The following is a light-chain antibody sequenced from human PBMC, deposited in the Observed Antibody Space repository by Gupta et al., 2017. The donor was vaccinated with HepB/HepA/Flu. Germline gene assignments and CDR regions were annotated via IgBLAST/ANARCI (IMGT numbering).Light chain of an antibody. CDR3: CSYAGSYTWV. CDR1: SSDVGAYNY. CDR2: DVR. J-gene: IGLJ2*01. V-gene: IGLV2-11*01. Sequence: QSALTQPRSVSGSPGQSVTISCTGTSSDVGAYNYVSWNQQPPGNAPKLMIFDVRKRPAGVPGRFSGSKSGNTASPTIAGLQADDEADYYCCSYAGSYTWVFGGGTKLTVL.